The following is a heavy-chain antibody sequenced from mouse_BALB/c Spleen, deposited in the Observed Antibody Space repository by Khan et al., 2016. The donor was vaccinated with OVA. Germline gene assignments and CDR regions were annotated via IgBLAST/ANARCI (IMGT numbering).Heavy chain of an antibody. V-gene: IGHV9-3-1*01. CDR3: ARNGNYWYFDV. Sequence: QIQLVQSGPELKKPGETVKISCKASGYTFTNYGMNWVKQAPGKGLKWMGWINTYTGEPTYADDFKGRFAFSLETSASTAYLQNNNLKNEDTATYVCARNGNYWYFDVWGAGTTVTVSS. J-gene: IGHJ1*01. CDR2: INTYTGEP. D-gene: IGHD2-1*01. CDR1: GYTFTNYG.